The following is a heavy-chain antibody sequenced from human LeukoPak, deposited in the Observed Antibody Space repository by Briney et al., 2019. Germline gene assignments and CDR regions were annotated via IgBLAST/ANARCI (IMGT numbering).Heavy chain of an antibody. Sequence: ASVKVSCKASGYTFTSYDINWVRQATGQGLEWMGWMNPNSGNTGYAQKFQGRVTMTRNTSISTAYMELSSLRSEDTAVYYCARSRRAGGYYYYYMDVWGKGTTVTVSS. V-gene: IGHV1-8*01. CDR2: MNPNSGNT. D-gene: IGHD3-16*01. CDR1: GYTFTSYD. J-gene: IGHJ6*03. CDR3: ARSRRAGGYYYYYMDV.